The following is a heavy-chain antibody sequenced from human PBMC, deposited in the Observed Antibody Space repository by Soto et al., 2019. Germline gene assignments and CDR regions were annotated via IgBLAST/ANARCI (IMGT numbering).Heavy chain of an antibody. Sequence: QVQLVESGGGVVQPGRSLRLSCAASGFTFSSYGMHWVRQAPGKGLEWVAVISYDGSNKYYADYVKGRFTISRDNSKNTLYLQMNSLRAEDTAVYYCAKGTIFGERATLGYWGQGTLVTVSS. V-gene: IGHV3-30*18. CDR1: GFTFSSYG. CDR2: ISYDGSNK. J-gene: IGHJ4*02. CDR3: AKGTIFGERATLGY. D-gene: IGHD3-3*01.